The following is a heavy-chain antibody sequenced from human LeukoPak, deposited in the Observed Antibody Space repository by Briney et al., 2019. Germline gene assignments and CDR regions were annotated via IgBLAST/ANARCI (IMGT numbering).Heavy chain of an antibody. J-gene: IGHJ6*02. CDR2: TYYRSKWYN. D-gene: IGHD2-2*01. CDR3: AKGSGYCSSTSCYPLYYYYYGMDV. Sequence: SQTLSFTCAISGDSVSSNSAAWNWIRQSPSRGLEWLGRTYYRSKWYNDYAVSVKSRITINPDTSKNQFSLQLNSVTPEDTAVYYCAKGSGYCSSTSCYPLYYYYYGMDVWGQGTTVTVSS. CDR1: GDSVSSNSAA. V-gene: IGHV6-1*01.